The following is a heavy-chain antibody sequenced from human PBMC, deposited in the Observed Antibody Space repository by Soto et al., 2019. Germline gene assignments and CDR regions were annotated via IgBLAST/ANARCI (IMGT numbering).Heavy chain of an antibody. Sequence: QVQLVESGGGVVQPGRSLRLSCAASGFSFRDYAMHWVRQAPGKGLEWVAIISYDASSKYNADSVKGRFTISRDNSKNTLYLRMNSLRTEDTAVYYCAAAYSNSWHNFVYWGQGTLVTVSS. CDR2: ISYDASSK. CDR1: GFSFRDYA. J-gene: IGHJ4*02. V-gene: IGHV3-30-3*01. CDR3: AAAYSNSWHNFVY. D-gene: IGHD6-13*01.